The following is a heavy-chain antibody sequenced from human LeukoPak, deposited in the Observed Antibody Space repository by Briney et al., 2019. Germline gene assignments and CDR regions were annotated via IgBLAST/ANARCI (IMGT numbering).Heavy chain of an antibody. CDR2: IRYDGSQK. CDR1: GFTFSSYG. V-gene: IGHV3-30*02. CDR3: AKGLAYSFDY. Sequence: GGSLRLSCGASGFTFSSYGMHWVRQAPGMGLEWVAFIRYDGSQKYYADSVKGRFTISRDNSKNTLHLQMNSLRAEDTAVYYCAKGLAYSFDYWGQGTLVTVSS. D-gene: IGHD3/OR15-3a*01. J-gene: IGHJ4*02.